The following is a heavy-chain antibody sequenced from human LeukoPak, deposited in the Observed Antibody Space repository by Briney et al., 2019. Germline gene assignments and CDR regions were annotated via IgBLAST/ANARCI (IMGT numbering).Heavy chain of an antibody. CDR2: IYYSGST. D-gene: IGHD2-2*01. J-gene: IGHJ4*02. V-gene: IGHV4-59*12. CDR1: GGSTSSFY. Sequence: KASQTLSLTCTVSGGSTSSFYWSWIRQPPGKGLECIGYIYYSGSTNYNPSLKSRVTILVDTSKNQFSLKLSSVTAADTAVYYCARLDIVVVPATAFDYWGQGTLVTVSS. CDR3: ARLDIVVVPATAFDY.